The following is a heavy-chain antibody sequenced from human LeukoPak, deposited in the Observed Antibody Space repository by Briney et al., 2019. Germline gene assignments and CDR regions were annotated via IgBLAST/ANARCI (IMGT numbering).Heavy chain of an antibody. D-gene: IGHD3-9*01. CDR1: GFTFSSYS. J-gene: IGHJ4*02. V-gene: IGHV3-21*01. CDR2: IGSSSSYI. Sequence: PGGSLRLSCAASGFTFSSYSMNWVRQAPGKGLEWVSSIGSSSSYIYYADSVKGRFTISRDNAKNSLYLQMNSLRAEDTAVYYCARDLSYYDILTGRQFDYWGQGTLVTVSS. CDR3: ARDLSYYDILTGRQFDY.